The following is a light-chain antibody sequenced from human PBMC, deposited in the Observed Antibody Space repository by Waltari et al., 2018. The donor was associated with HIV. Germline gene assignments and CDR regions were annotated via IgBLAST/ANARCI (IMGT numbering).Light chain of an antibody. CDR2: QDT. V-gene: IGLV3-1*01. CDR1: KLGDAC. J-gene: IGLJ1*01. CDR3: QAWDSSTYV. Sequence: SYELTQPPSVSVSPGQTASIPCPGTKLGDACACWYQQKPGQPPVLVIQQDTKRPSGIPERFSGSNSGNTATLTISGTQAMDDADYYCQAWDSSTYVFGTGTKVTVL.